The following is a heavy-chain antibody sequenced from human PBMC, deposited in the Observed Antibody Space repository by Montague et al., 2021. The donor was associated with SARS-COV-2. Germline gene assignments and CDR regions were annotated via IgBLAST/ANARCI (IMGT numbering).Heavy chain of an antibody. V-gene: IGHV2-70*11. Sequence: PALVKPTQTLTLTCTFSGFSLRTAGTCVSWIRQPPGKAPQWLARIDWDGDKYYSRTLETRVSISTDTAKTQVVLTMTNVDPMDTDTYYCARLSGVAPRCYYEGMDVWGQGTAVTVSS. D-gene: IGHD7-27*01. CDR1: GFSLRTAGTC. J-gene: IGHJ6*02. CDR3: ARLSGVAPRCYYEGMDV. CDR2: IDWDGDK.